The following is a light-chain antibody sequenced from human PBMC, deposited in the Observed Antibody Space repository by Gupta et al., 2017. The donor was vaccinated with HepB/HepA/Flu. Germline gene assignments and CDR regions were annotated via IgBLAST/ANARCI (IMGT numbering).Light chain of an antibody. CDR2: AAS. Sequence: DIQKTQSPSSLSASVGDRVTITCRASQTISNDLIWYQQKPGKAPKLLIYAASSLQSGVPSKFSGSGSGTDFTLTISSLQPEDFATYYCQQSDHSPRTFGEGTRVEIK. CDR3: QQSDHSPRT. J-gene: IGKJ4*01. CDR1: QTISND. V-gene: IGKV1-39*01.